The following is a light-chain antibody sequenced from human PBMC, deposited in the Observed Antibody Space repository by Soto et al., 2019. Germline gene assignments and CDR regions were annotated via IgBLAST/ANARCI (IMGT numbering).Light chain of an antibody. V-gene: IGKV3-20*01. J-gene: IGKJ3*01. Sequence: EIVLTQSPGTLSLSPGERATLSCRASQSVSSSYLAWYQQKPGQAPRLLIYGASSKATGIPDRFSGSGSGTGFTLTIRRLEAEDFAMYYCQQYGSSPLTFGPGTKVDIK. CDR3: QQYGSSPLT. CDR1: QSVSSSY. CDR2: GAS.